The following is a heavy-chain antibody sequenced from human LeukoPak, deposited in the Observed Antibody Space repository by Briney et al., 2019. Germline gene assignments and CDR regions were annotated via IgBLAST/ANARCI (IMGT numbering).Heavy chain of an antibody. D-gene: IGHD6-19*01. CDR2: ISGSGSSK. J-gene: IGHJ4*02. Sequence: PGGSLRLSSAASGFTFSDYYMTWIRQAPGKGLEWVSYISGSGSSKYYADSVKGRFTISRDNAKNSLYLQMNSLRVEDTAVYYCASSQSSVAGIVGGWGQGTLVTVSS. CDR1: GFTFSDYY. V-gene: IGHV3-11*04. CDR3: ASSQSSVAGIVGG.